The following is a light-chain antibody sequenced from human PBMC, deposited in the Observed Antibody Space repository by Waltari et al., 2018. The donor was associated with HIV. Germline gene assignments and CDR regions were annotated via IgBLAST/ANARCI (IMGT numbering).Light chain of an antibody. CDR3: SSYTTTNTVV. CDR2: DVD. V-gene: IGLV2-14*03. Sequence: QSALTQPASVSGSPGQSITISCPGTSIDISTYNFVPWYQKHPYKAPKLFIYDVDTRPSGVPRRFSGSKSGDTASLTISAIQADDEADYFCSSYTTTNTVVFGGGTKVSVL. J-gene: IGLJ2*01. CDR1: SIDISTYNF.